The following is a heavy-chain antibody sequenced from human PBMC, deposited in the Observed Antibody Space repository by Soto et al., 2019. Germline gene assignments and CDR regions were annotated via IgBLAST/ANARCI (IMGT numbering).Heavy chain of an antibody. V-gene: IGHV1-69*06. J-gene: IGHJ4*02. CDR2: IIPIFGTA. CDR1: GGTFSSYA. CDR3: AGRGYSGYDYGY. Sequence: SVKVSCKASGGTFSSYAISWVRQAPGQGLEWMGGIIPIFGTANYAQKFQGRVTITADKSTSTAYMELSSLRSEDTAVYYCAGRGYSGYDYGYGGQGTLVTVSS. D-gene: IGHD5-12*01.